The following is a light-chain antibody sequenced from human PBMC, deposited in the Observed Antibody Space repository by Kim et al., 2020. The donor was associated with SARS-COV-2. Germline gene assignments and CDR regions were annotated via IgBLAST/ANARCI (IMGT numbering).Light chain of an antibody. Sequence: EVMMTQSPATLSVSPGERATLSCRASQSVNSNLAWYQQKPGQAPGLLIYGASTRAPGVPARFSGSGSGTEFTLTISSLQSEDFAIYYCQQFNNWPLYSFGQGTKLEI. CDR2: GAS. J-gene: IGKJ2*03. CDR1: QSVNSN. V-gene: IGKV3-15*01. CDR3: QQFNNWPLYS.